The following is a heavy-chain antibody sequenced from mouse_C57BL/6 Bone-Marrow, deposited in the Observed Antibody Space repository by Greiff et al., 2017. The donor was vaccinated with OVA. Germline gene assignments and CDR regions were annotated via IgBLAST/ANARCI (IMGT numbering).Heavy chain of an antibody. V-gene: IGHV5-4*01. Sequence: EVQLVESGGGLVKPGGSLTLSCAASGFTFSSYAMSWVRQTPEKRLEWVATISDGGSYTYYPDNVKGRFTISRDNAKNNLYLQMSHLKSEDTAMYYCAYWGFAYWGQGTLVTVAA. CDR2: ISDGGSYT. CDR1: GFTFSSYA. CDR3: AYWGFAY. J-gene: IGHJ3*01. D-gene: IGHD4-1*01.